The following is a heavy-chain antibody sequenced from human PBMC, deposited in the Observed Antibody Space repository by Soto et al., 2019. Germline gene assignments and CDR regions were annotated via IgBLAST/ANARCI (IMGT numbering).Heavy chain of an antibody. CDR2: VSFDGDFK. D-gene: IGHD3-10*01. J-gene: IGHJ3*01. V-gene: IGHV3-30-3*01. CDR1: GFTFSNYP. CDR3: ARDPPAPITFDAFEL. Sequence: QVLLVESGGGVVQPGRSLRLSCAASGFTFSNYPMHWVRHVPGKGLEWVALVSFDGDFKNYADSVKGRLTISRDNSKKTLYLHMNNLRPEDTAIYYCARDPPAPITFDAFELWGHGTMVSVSS.